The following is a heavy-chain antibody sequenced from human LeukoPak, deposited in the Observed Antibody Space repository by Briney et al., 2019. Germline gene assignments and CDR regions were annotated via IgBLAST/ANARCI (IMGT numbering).Heavy chain of an antibody. CDR1: GFTFSSYS. J-gene: IGHJ4*02. D-gene: IGHD2-2*01. CDR3: ARRYCSGTNCYAFDY. CDR2: ISDTGNYI. V-gene: IGHV3-21*01. Sequence: TGGSLRLSCAASGFTFSSYSMNWVRQAPGKGLQWVSSISDTGNYIIYADSLKGRFTISRDNAKNSLFLQMHSLRAEDTVIYYCARRYCSGTNCYAFDYWGQGTLVTVSS.